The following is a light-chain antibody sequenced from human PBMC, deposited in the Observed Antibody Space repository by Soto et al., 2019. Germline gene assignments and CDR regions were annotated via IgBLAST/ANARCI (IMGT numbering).Light chain of an antibody. CDR3: QMYNNWVGT. CDR2: GAA. CDR1: QSISSN. Sequence: EIVMTQSPAILSVSPGGRATLSCRANQSISSNLAWYQQKPGQAPRLLIYGAATRATGIPARFSGSGSGTDFTLTINSLQSEDFAVYYCQMYNNWVGTFGGGTKVDIK. V-gene: IGKV3-15*01. J-gene: IGKJ4*01.